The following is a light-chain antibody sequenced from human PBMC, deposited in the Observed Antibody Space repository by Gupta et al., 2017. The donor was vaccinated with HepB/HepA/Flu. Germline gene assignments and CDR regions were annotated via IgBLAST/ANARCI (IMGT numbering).Light chain of an antibody. V-gene: IGLV3-9*01. CDR1: KIGNKN. Sequence: SSELTQPHSISVALGQTARIICGGNKIGNKNVHWYQQKPGQAPILIIYRDGNRPSGIPERYSGSNSGNTATLTISSAQAGDEADFDCQVWDSSNAVFGTGTKVTVL. J-gene: IGLJ1*01. CDR2: RDG. CDR3: QVWDSSNAV.